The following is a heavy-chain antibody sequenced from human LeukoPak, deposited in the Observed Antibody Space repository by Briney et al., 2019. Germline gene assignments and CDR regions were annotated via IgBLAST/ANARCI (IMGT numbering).Heavy chain of an antibody. CDR1: GDSISSSHW. Sequence: PSETLSLTCAVSGDSISSSHWWSWVRQSPGKGLEWIGEIYQSGSTEYNPSLKSRATISVDKSHNQFSLRLTSVTAADTAVYLCATDTNPRDWYFNFWGRGTLVTVSS. J-gene: IGHJ2*01. V-gene: IGHV4-4*02. CDR3: ATDTNPRDWYFNF. CDR2: IYQSGST.